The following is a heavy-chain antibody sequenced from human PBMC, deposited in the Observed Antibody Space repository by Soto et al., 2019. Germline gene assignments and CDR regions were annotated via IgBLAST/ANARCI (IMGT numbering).Heavy chain of an antibody. CDR3: ARGTGYNYGRQH. CDR1: GFTFSSFG. Sequence: AGSLRLSCATSGFTFSSFGMHWVRQPPGKGLEWVAVIWYDGFIKYYADSVKGRFTISRDNSKDTLYLQMDSLRAEDTAVYYCARGTGYNYGRQHWGQGTLVTVSS. J-gene: IGHJ4*02. V-gene: IGHV3-33*08. CDR2: IWYDGFIK. D-gene: IGHD5-18*01.